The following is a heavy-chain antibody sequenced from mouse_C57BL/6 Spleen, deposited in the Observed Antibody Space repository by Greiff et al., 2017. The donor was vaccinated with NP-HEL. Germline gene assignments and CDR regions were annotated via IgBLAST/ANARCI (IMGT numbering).Heavy chain of an antibody. J-gene: IGHJ4*01. D-gene: IGHD1-1*01. Sequence: EVKLQESGPGLVKPSQSLSLTCSVTGYSITSGYYWNWIRQFPGNKLEWMGYISYDGSNNYNPSLKNRISITRDTSKNQFFLKLNSVTTEDTATYYCARESITTVVATRRVLDYWGQGTSVTVSS. CDR3: ARESITTVVATRRVLDY. V-gene: IGHV3-6*01. CDR1: GYSITSGYY. CDR2: ISYDGSN.